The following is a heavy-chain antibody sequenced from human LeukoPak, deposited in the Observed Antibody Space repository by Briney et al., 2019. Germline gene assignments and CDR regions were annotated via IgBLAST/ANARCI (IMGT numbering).Heavy chain of an antibody. D-gene: IGHD2-21*02. CDR3: AKCFPPGGDCYFDY. CDR1: GFTFSSYS. Sequence: GGSLRLSCAASGFTFSSYSMNWVRQAPGKGLEWVANINQDGSEKYYVDSVKGRFTISRDNAKNSLYLQMNSLRGEDTAVYYCAKCFPPGGDCYFDYWGQGTLVTVSS. J-gene: IGHJ4*02. V-gene: IGHV3-7*01. CDR2: INQDGSEK.